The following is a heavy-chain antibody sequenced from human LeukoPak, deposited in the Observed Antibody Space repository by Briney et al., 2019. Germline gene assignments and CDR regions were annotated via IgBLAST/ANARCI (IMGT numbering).Heavy chain of an antibody. CDR3: AKDLYTSRYACCFDY. V-gene: IGHV3-23*01. CDR1: GFTFSSYS. J-gene: IGHJ4*02. D-gene: IGHD6-13*01. CDR2: VSGGGSST. Sequence: PGGSLRLSCVASGFTFSSYSMNWVRQAPGKGLEWVSGVSGGGSSTYYADSVKGRFTISRDNSKNMLYLQMNSLRAEDTAVYYCAKDLYTSRYACCFDYWGQGTLVTVSS.